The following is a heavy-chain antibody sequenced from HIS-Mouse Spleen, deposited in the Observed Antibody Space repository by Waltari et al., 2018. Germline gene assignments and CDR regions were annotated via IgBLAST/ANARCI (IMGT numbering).Heavy chain of an antibody. CDR2: MYYSGST. Sequence: QLQMQESGPGLVKTSETRSLTCTVTDGAIRRSSYYWGRIRQPPGKGLEGIGSMYYSGSTYYTPSLKSRVTISVDTSKNQFSLKLSSVTAADTAVYYCAREIPYSSSWYDWYFDLWGRGTLVTVSS. J-gene: IGHJ2*01. CDR3: AREIPYSSSWYDWYFDL. CDR1: DGAIRRSSYY. D-gene: IGHD6-13*01. V-gene: IGHV4-39*07.